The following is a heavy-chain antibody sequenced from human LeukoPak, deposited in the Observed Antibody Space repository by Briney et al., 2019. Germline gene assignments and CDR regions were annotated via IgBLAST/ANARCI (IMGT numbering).Heavy chain of an antibody. CDR3: ASPSYCSGGSCPLDY. V-gene: IGHV4-59*01. CDR2: ICYSGST. Sequence: PSETLFLTCTVSGGSISSYYWSWIQQPPGKGLEWIGYICYSGSTNYNPSLKSRVTISVDTSKNQFSLKLSSVTAADTAVYYCASPSYCSGGSCPLDYWGQGTLVTVSS. J-gene: IGHJ4*02. D-gene: IGHD2-15*01. CDR1: GGSISSYY.